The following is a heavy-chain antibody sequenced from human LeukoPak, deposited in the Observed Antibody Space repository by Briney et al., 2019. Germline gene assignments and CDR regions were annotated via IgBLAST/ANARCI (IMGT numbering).Heavy chain of an antibody. CDR1: GFTFSSYW. CDR3: ARDLWN. CDR2: IKQDGSEK. V-gene: IGHV3-7*01. D-gene: IGHD1-1*01. Sequence: PGGSLRLSCAASGFTFSSYWMNWVRQAPGKGLEWVANIKQDGSEKYCVDSVKGRFTISRDNAKNSLYLQMNSLRAEEDTAVYYCARDLWNGGQGTLVTVPS. J-gene: IGHJ4*02.